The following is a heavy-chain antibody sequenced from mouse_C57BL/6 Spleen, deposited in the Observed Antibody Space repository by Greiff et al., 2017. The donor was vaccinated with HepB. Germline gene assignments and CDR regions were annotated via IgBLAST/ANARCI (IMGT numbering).Heavy chain of an antibody. D-gene: IGHD1-1*01. J-gene: IGHJ1*03. CDR3: ARGAVVATGGYFDV. CDR1: GFSLTSYG. Sequence: LQESGPGLVQPSQSLSITCTVSGFSLTSYGVHWVRQSPGKGLEWLGVIWSGGSTDYNAAFISRLSISKDNSKSQVFFKMNSLQADDTAIYYCARGAVVATGGYFDVWGTGTTVTVSS. V-gene: IGHV2-2*01. CDR2: IWSGGST.